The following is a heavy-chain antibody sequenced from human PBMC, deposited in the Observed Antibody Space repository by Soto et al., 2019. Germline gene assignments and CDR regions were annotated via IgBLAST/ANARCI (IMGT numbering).Heavy chain of an antibody. Sequence: QVQLVQSGAEARKPGSSVKISCTVSGDSFSSYTLTRVRQAPGQGLEWMGGIIPIFHSTIYSQRFKGRVTFTADDSTNTASLQLTNLRFDDTAIYYCARPSGLLGQYSALPEFWGQGTLVSVSS. CDR2: IIPIFHST. CDR3: ARPSGLLGQYSALPEF. V-gene: IGHV1-69*19. D-gene: IGHD5-12*01. J-gene: IGHJ4*02. CDR1: GDSFSSYT.